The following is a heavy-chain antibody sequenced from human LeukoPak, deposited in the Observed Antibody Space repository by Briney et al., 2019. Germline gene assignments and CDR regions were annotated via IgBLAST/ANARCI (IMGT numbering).Heavy chain of an antibody. J-gene: IGHJ6*03. CDR1: GGSISSYY. V-gene: IGHV4-59*01. CDR3: ARDSYKSGAQHYYYYYMDV. Sequence: PSETLSLTCTVPGGSISSYYWSWIRQPPGKGLEWIGYIYYSGSTNYNPSLKSRVTISVDTSKNQFSLKLSSVTAADTAVYYCARDSYKSGAQHYYYYYMDVWGKGTTVTVSS. D-gene: IGHD1-14*01. CDR2: IYYSGST.